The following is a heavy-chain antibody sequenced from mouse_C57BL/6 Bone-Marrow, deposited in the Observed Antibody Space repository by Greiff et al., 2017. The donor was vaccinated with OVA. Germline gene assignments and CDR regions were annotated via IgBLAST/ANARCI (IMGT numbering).Heavy chain of an antibody. V-gene: IGHV14-4*01. CDR1: GFNIKDYY. CDR3: TTYRY. Sequence: VQLQQSGAELVRPGASVKLSCTASGFNIKDYYMHWVKERPEQGLEWIGWIDPENGDTEYASKFQGKATITADTTSNTVYLHRSSLTSEDTAVYYCTTYRYWGRGTTLTFSS. J-gene: IGHJ2*01. CDR2: IDPENGDT.